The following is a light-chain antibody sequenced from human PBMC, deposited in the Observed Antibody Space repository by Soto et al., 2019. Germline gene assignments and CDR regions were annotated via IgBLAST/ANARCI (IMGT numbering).Light chain of an antibody. CDR3: HQYYNYPWT. J-gene: IGKJ1*01. CDR1: QTINNRY. Sequence: EIVLTQSPGTLSLSPGERAILSCRASQTINNRYLAWYQQMPGRAPRLLIHGASSRAAGIPDRFSGSGSGTDFTLTINRLEPEDFATYYCHQYYNYPWTFGQGTKVEIK. V-gene: IGKV3-20*01. CDR2: GAS.